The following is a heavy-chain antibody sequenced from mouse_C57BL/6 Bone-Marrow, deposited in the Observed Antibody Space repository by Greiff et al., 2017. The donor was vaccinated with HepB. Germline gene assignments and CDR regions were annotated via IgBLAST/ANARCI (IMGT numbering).Heavy chain of an antibody. CDR3: ARERLLPHYAMDY. V-gene: IGHV1-7*01. Sequence: QVQLQQSGAELAKPGASVKLSCKASGYTFTSYWMHWVKQRPGQGLEWIGYINPSSGYTKYNQKFKDKATLTADKSSSTAYMQLSSLTYEDSAVYYCARERLLPHYAMDYWGQGTSVTVSS. D-gene: IGHD1-1*01. J-gene: IGHJ4*01. CDR2: INPSSGYT. CDR1: GYTFTSYW.